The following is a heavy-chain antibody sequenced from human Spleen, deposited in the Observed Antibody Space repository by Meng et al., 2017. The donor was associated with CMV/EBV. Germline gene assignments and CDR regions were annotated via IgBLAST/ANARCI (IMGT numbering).Heavy chain of an antibody. D-gene: IGHD7-27*01. CDR3: ARDRDWGQIDY. J-gene: IGHJ4*02. Sequence: SCKTSGYTFTSYGISWVRQAPGQGLEWMGWINTDSDNTDYAETLQGRVTATSDTSTSTAYMELRNLRSDDTAVYFCARDRDWGQIDYWGQGTLVTVSS. V-gene: IGHV1-18*01. CDR2: INTDSDNT. CDR1: GYTFTSYG.